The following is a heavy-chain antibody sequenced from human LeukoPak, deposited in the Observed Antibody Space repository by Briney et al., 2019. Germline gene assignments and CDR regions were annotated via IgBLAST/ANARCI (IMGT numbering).Heavy chain of an antibody. Sequence: GGSLRLSCAASGNFWMHRVRQAPGKGLVWVSHINSNGSWTSYADSVKGRFTISKDNAKNTVYLQMINLRAEDTAVYYCVSFYEAYWGRGTLVTVSS. CDR2: INSNGSWT. D-gene: IGHD2/OR15-2a*01. J-gene: IGHJ4*02. CDR3: VSFYEAY. V-gene: IGHV3-74*01. CDR1: GNFW.